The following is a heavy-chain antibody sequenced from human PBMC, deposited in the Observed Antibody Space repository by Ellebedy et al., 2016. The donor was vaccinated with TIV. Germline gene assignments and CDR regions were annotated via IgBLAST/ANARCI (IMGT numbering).Heavy chain of an antibody. CDR1: GAPSGNYF. D-gene: IGHD6-19*01. CDR2: VTHTGGT. CDR3: ARGFPAAWELAGA. Sequence: GSLRLXCAVSGAPSGNYFWSWIRQPPGKGLEWIGEVTHTGGTNYNPSRESRVTMSLDTSENQFSLKLNSVNVADTAVYYCARGFPAAWELAGAWGQGTLVTVSA. V-gene: IGHV4-34*01. J-gene: IGHJ4*02.